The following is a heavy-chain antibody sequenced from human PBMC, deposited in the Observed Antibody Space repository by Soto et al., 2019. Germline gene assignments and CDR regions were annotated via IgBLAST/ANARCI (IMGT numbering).Heavy chain of an antibody. CDR3: ARDATLGYDSSDNWFDP. Sequence: SGTLSLTCTVSGGSISSYYWSWIRQPPGKGLEWIGYIYYSGSTNYNPSLKSRVTISVDTSKNQFSLKLSSGTAADTAVYYCARDATLGYDSSDNWFDPWGQGTLVTVSS. J-gene: IGHJ5*02. CDR1: GGSISSYY. D-gene: IGHD3-22*01. CDR2: IYYSGST. V-gene: IGHV4-59*01.